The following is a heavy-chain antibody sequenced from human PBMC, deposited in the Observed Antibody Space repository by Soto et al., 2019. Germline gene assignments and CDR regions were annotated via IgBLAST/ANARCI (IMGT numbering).Heavy chain of an antibody. CDR3: ANGGVFLNYFDY. Sequence: GGSLRLSCAASGFTFSSYAMSWVRQAPGKGLEWVSAISGSGGSTYYADSVKGRFTISRDNSKNTLYLQMNSLRAEDTAVYYCANGGVFLNYFDYWGQGTLVTVSS. J-gene: IGHJ4*02. CDR1: GFTFSSYA. V-gene: IGHV3-23*01. D-gene: IGHD3-16*01. CDR2: ISGSGGST.